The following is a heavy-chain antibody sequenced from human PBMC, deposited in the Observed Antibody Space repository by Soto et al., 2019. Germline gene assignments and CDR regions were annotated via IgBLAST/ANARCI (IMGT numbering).Heavy chain of an antibody. Sequence: QVQLVQSGAEVKKPGASVKVSCKASGYTFTSYYMHWVRQAPGQGLEWMGIIKPSGGSTSYAQKVHGRVTMTRDPSTSTVYMELGSQRSEDTAVYYCARHRLAVAGTYGFDYWSQGTLVTVSS. J-gene: IGHJ4*02. V-gene: IGHV1-46*01. CDR1: GYTFTSYY. CDR3: ARHRLAVAGTYGFDY. CDR2: IKPSGGST. D-gene: IGHD6-19*01.